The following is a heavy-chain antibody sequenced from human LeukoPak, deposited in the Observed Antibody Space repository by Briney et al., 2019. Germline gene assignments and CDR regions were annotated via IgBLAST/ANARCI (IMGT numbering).Heavy chain of an antibody. V-gene: IGHV3-21*03. Sequence: GGSLRLSCAASGFTFSSYSMNWVRQAPGKGLEWVSSISSSSSYIYYADSVKGRFTISRDNAKNSLYLQMNSLRPEDTAVYYCTTVQSYYYDSSGYYIIDYWGQGTLVTVSS. CDR1: GFTFSSYS. CDR2: ISSSSSYI. J-gene: IGHJ4*02. D-gene: IGHD3-22*01. CDR3: TTVQSYYYDSSGYYIIDY.